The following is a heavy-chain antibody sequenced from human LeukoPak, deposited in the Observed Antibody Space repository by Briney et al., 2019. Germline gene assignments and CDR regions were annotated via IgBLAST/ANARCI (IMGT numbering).Heavy chain of an antibody. J-gene: IGHJ4*02. Sequence: SAKPSSTPSLFTFTVFSISGGCQTPGQRHWRMLWSSAYNGNTKYAQNVQGRVTMTADKSTDTAYMELRSLGSDDTAVYYCARDLGEDTTMILFDFWGQGTLVTVYS. CDR3: ARDLGEDTTMILFDF. D-gene: IGHD5-18*01. V-gene: IGHV1-18*01. CDR1: LFTFTVFS. CDR2: SSAYNGNT.